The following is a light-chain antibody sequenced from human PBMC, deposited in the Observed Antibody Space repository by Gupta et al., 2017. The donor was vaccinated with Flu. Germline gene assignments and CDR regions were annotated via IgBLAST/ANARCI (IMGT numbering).Light chain of an antibody. CDR1: QSVNNNL. CDR2: GAA. V-gene: IGKV3-20*01. J-gene: IGKJ2*01. Sequence: GTLALSPGERATLACRASQSVNNNLLTWDKQKPGQAPRLRSEGAASRATGIPDRFSGSGSGTDFTLTISRLEPEDFAVYYCQQYGISGYTFGQGTKLEIK. CDR3: QQYGISGYT.